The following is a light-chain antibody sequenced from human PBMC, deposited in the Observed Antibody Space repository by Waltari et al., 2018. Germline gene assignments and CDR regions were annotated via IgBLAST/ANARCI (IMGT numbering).Light chain of an antibody. CDR3: QHRGNFFT. CDR2: DVS. Sequence: EIVLTQSPATLSLSPGGRAPLSCRASQSISSNVAWYQQKPGQAPRLLIHDVSNRAAGIPDRFSGSGSGTDFTLTISSLDPEDFAVYYCQHRGNFFTFGPGTKVDIK. V-gene: IGKV3-11*01. CDR1: QSISSN. J-gene: IGKJ3*01.